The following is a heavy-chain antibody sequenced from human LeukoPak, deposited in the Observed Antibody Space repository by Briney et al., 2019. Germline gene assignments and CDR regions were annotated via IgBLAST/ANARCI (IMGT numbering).Heavy chain of an antibody. CDR1: GFTFSRYW. Sequence: GGSLRLSCEASGFTFSRYWMHWVRQAPGKGLVWVAFIRYDGSNKYYADSVKGRFTISRDNSKNTLYLQMNSLRAEDTAVYYCATPYYYDTSGPWYFDLWGRGTLVTVSS. J-gene: IGHJ2*01. CDR2: IRYDGSNK. V-gene: IGHV3-30*02. D-gene: IGHD3-22*01. CDR3: ATPYYYDTSGPWYFDL.